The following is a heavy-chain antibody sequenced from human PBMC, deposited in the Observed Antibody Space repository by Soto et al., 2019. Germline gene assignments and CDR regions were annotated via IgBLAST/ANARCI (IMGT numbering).Heavy chain of an antibody. V-gene: IGHV1-24*01. J-gene: IGHJ6*02. CDR1: GYTLTDLS. D-gene: IGHD6-19*01. CDR3: ATPGPSGWTAWDYYGMDV. CDR2: FDPEDGET. Sequence: QVQLVQSGAEVKKPGASVKVSCKVSGYTLTDLSMHWVRQAPGKGLEWMGGFDPEDGETIYAQKFQGRVTMTEDTSTDTAYMELSSLRSEDTAVYYCATPGPSGWTAWDYYGMDVWGQGTTVIVSS.